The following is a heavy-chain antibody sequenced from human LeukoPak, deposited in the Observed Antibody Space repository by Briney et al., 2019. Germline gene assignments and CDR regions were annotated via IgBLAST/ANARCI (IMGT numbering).Heavy chain of an antibody. CDR1: GNTFTGYY. Sequence: ASVKVSCKASGNTFTGYYIHWVRQAPGQGLEWMGWVSAYIGNTFYAQNLQDRVTMTTDASTSTAYMELRNLESDDTAVYYCARGQVYLDYWGQGALVTVSS. CDR3: ARGQVYLDY. J-gene: IGHJ4*02. V-gene: IGHV1-18*04. CDR2: VSAYIGNT.